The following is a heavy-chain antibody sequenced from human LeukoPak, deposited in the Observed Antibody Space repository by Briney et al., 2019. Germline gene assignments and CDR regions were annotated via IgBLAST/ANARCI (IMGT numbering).Heavy chain of an antibody. Sequence: PSETLSLTCTVPGDSVSSDNYYWSWIRQPPGKGLEWIAYIDYSGATKFNPSLKSRVTITLDTSKNQFSLKLSSVTAADTAVYYCARAPRYYCSSTSCYPVSYNWFDPWGQGTLVTVSS. J-gene: IGHJ5*02. CDR3: ARAPRYYCSSTSCYPVSYNWFDP. V-gene: IGHV4-61*01. D-gene: IGHD2-2*01. CDR2: IDYSGAT. CDR1: GDSVSSDNYY.